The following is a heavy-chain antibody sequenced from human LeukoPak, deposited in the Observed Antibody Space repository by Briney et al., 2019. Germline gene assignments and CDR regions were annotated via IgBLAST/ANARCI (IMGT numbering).Heavy chain of an antibody. CDR1: GGTFSSYA. V-gene: IGHV1-69*06. Sequence: SVKVSCKASGGTFSSYAISWVRQAPGQGLEWMGGIIPIFGTANYAQKFQGRVTITADKSTSTAYMELSSLRSEDTAVYYCARDRSAAGTNWFDPWGQGTLVTVSS. CDR3: ARDRSAAGTNWFDP. D-gene: IGHD6-13*01. J-gene: IGHJ5*02. CDR2: IIPIFGTA.